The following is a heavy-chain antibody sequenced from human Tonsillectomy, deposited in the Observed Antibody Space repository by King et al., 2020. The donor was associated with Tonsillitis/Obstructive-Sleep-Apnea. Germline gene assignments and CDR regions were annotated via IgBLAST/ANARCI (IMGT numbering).Heavy chain of an antibody. J-gene: IGHJ2*01. D-gene: IGHD2-21*01. CDR3: ARVRGDDGGIWYFDL. CDR2: ISQGGST. CDR1: GGSFSFYY. Sequence: VQLQQWGAGLLKPSETLSLTCAVYGGSFSFYYWSWIRQPPGKGLEWIGEISQGGSTSYNPSLKSLVTMSVDTSKSQFSLNLSSVTAAATAVYFCARVRGDDGGIWYFDLWGRGTLVTVSS. V-gene: IGHV4-34*01.